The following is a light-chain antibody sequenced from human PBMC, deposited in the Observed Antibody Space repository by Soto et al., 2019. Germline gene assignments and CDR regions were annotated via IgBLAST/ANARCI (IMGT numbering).Light chain of an antibody. CDR2: EVS. V-gene: IGLV2-14*01. J-gene: IGLJ2*01. CDR3: NSFTSISTLV. Sequence: QSALTQPASVSGAPGQSITITCTGTNNDVGGYNFVSWYQQHPGKAPKLILFEVSNWPSGVSTRFSGSKSGNTASLTISGLQAEDEADYYCNSFTSISTLVFGGGTKLTVL. CDR1: NNDVGGYNF.